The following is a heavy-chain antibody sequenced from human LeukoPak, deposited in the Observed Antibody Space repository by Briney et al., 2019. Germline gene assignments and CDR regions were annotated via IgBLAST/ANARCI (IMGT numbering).Heavy chain of an antibody. V-gene: IGHV4-38-2*02. J-gene: IGHJ3*02. D-gene: IGHD3-9*01. CDR2: IYHSGST. Sequence: PSETLSLTCTVSGYSISSGYYWGWIRQPPGKGLEWIGSIYHSGSTYYNPSLKSRVTISVDTSKNQFSLKLSSVTAADTAVYYCARFKYDILTGYYTYAFDIWGQGTMVTVSS. CDR3: ARFKYDILTGYYTYAFDI. CDR1: GYSISSGYY.